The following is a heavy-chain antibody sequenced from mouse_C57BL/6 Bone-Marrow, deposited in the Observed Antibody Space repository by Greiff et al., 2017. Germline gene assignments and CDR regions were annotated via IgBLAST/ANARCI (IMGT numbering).Heavy chain of an antibody. V-gene: IGHV1-39*01. D-gene: IGHD1-1*01. CDR3: ARSGYYGSSYFDY. Sequence: EVQLQQSGPELVKPGASVKISCKASGYSFTDYNMNWVKQSNGKSLEWIGVIYPNYGTTSYNQKFKGKATLTVDQSSSTAYMQLNSLTSEDSAVYYGARSGYYGSSYFDYWGQGTTLTVSS. CDR2: IYPNYGTT. CDR1: GYSFTDYN. J-gene: IGHJ2*01.